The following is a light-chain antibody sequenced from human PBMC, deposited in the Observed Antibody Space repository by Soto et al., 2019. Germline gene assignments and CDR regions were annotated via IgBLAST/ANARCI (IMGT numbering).Light chain of an antibody. CDR2: AAS. CDR1: QDITNY. V-gene: IGKV1-9*01. J-gene: IGKJ2*01. Sequence: QLTQSPSSLSASVGDRVTITCRASQDITNYLGWYQQRSGKAPRLLIYAASTLQRGVPSRFSGSGSGTDFTLTISSLQPEDFATYYCQHLTGTFGQGTPLEIK. CDR3: QHLTGT.